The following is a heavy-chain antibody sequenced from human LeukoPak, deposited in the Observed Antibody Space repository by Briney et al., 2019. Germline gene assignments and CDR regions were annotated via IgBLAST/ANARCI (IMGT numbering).Heavy chain of an antibody. Sequence: SETLSLTCTVSGYSITNDYFWGWIRQPPGKGLEWLGSIHHSGSTYIFGPLNSRVTMSLDTSKNQFSLGLSSVTAADTAVYYCARIKAATSADFWGHGTLVTVSS. CDR3: ARIKAATSADF. V-gene: IGHV4-38-2*02. CDR2: IHHSGST. CDR1: GYSITNDYF. D-gene: IGHD2-15*01. J-gene: IGHJ4*01.